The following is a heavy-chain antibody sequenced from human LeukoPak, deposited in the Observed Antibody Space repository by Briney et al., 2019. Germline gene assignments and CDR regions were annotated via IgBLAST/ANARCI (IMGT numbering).Heavy chain of an antibody. CDR3: ARVPYFPDYFDY. CDR2: IYYSGST. J-gene: IGHJ4*02. D-gene: IGHD3-10*01. V-gene: IGHV4-59*01. Sequence: SETLSLTCTVSGGSISSYYWSWIRQPPGKGLEWIGYIYYSGSTNYNPSLRSRVTISVDTSKNQFSLELSSVTAADTAVYYCARVPYFPDYFDYWGQGTLVTVSS. CDR1: GGSISSYY.